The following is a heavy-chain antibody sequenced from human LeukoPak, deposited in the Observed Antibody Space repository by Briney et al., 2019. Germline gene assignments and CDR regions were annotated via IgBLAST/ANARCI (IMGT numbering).Heavy chain of an antibody. CDR2: IYYTARI. CDR3: ARGGTYNDILSFDP. Sequence: SETLSLTCTVPGGSIRSNYWTWIRKSPGKGLEWIGQIYYTARIYYNPSLERRVTISFDTSSIQSSLIMTSVTAADTAMYYCARGGTYNDILSFDPWGQGTLVSVSS. V-gene: IGHV4-59*01. D-gene: IGHD3-9*01. CDR1: GGSIRSNY. J-gene: IGHJ5*02.